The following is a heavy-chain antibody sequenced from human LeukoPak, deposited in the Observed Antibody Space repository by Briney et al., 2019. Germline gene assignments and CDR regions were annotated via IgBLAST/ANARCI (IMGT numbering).Heavy chain of an antibody. CDR2: IYYSGTT. CDR1: GGSISSGAYF. V-gene: IGHV4-31*03. J-gene: IGHJ4*02. Sequence: PSQTLSLTCTVSGGSISSGAYFWRWIRQHPGKGLEWIGFIYYSGTTYYNPSLKGRLTLSKDTSKNHFSLTLSSVTAADTAVYYCARAHGSGGDYFDYWGQGTLVTVSS. CDR3: ARAHGSGGDYFDY. D-gene: IGHD5-12*01.